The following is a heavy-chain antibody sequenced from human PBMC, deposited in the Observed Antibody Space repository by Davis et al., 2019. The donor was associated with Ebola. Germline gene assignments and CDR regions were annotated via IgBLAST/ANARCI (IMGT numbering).Heavy chain of an antibody. Sequence: GESLKISCAASGFTFSSYSMNWVRQAPGKGLEWVSSISSSSSYIYYADSVKGRFTISRDNAKNSLYLQMNSLRAEDTAVYYCAKEPLRSSLEWLLYYYYGMDVWGQGTTVTVSS. J-gene: IGHJ6*02. CDR3: AKEPLRSSLEWLLYYYYGMDV. CDR1: GFTFSSYS. CDR2: ISSSSSYI. D-gene: IGHD3-3*02. V-gene: IGHV3-21*01.